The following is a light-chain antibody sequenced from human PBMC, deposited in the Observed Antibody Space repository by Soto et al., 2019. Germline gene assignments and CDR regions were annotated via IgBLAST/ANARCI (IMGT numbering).Light chain of an antibody. CDR3: QQYGKSPQIT. Sequence: EIVMTQSPATLSLSPGERATLSCRASQSVSSSYLAWYRQKPGQAPRLLIYGASTRATGIPDRFSGSGSGTDFSLTISRLEPEDFAVYYCQQYGKSPQITFGQGTRLEIK. J-gene: IGKJ5*01. V-gene: IGKV3-20*01. CDR1: QSVSSSY. CDR2: GAS.